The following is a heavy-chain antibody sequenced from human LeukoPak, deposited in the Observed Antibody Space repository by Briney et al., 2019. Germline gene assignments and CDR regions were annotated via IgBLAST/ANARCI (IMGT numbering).Heavy chain of an antibody. Sequence: SETLSLTCAVYGGSFSGYYWSWIRQPPGKGLEWIGEINHSGSTNYNPSLKSRFTISVDTSKNQFSLKLSSVTAADTAVYYCARVRYCSSTSCYSKSAFDIWGQGTMVTVSS. J-gene: IGHJ3*02. D-gene: IGHD2-2*01. V-gene: IGHV4-34*01. CDR3: ARVRYCSSTSCYSKSAFDI. CDR2: INHSGST. CDR1: GGSFSGYY.